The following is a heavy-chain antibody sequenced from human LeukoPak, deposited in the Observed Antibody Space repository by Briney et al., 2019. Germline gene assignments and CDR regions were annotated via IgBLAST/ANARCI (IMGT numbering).Heavy chain of an antibody. CDR3: ARVRGSGWFPYFDY. D-gene: IGHD6-19*01. J-gene: IGHJ4*02. V-gene: IGHV4-34*01. CDR1: GGSFSGYY. CDR2: INHSGST. Sequence: SETLSLTCAVYGGSFSGYYWSWIRQPPGKGLEWIGEINHSGSTNYNPSLKSRVTISVDTSKNQFSLKLSSVTAADTAVYYCARVRGSGWFPYFDYWGQGTLVTVSS.